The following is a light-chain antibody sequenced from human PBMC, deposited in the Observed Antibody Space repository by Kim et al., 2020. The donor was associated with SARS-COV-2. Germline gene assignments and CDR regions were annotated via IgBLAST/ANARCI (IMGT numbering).Light chain of an antibody. CDR2: EVS. CDR3: YSYAGSNSYV. V-gene: IGLV2-8*01. Sequence: GQSVTISCTGTSSDVGGYNYVSWYQQHPGKAPKLMIYEVSKRPSGVPDRFSGSKSGNTASLTVSGLQNEDEADYYCYSYAGSNSYVFGTGTKVTVL. CDR1: SSDVGGYNY. J-gene: IGLJ1*01.